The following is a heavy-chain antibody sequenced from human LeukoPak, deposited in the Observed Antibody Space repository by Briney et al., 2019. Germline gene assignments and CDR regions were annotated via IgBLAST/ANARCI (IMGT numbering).Heavy chain of an antibody. CDR3: AKSNGYGLIDI. CDR1: GGSISSSNW. Sequence: SGTLSLTCAVSGGSISSSNWWSWVRQPPGKALEWIGNIFYSGSTYYSPSLKSRVTISLDTSRNQFSLKLNSVTAADTAVYYCAKSNGYGLIDIWGQGTMVTVSS. V-gene: IGHV4-4*02. J-gene: IGHJ3*02. CDR2: IFYSGST. D-gene: IGHD3-10*01.